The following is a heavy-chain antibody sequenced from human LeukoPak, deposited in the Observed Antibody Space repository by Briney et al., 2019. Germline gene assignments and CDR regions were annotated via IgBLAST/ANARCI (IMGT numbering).Heavy chain of an antibody. D-gene: IGHD3-16*01. J-gene: IGHJ5*02. CDR1: GFTFSSYA. V-gene: IGHV3-23*01. CDR2: ISGSGGST. CDR3: AKDLFPRRGGSNWFDP. Sequence: PGGSLRLSCAASGFTFSSYAMSWVRQAPGKGLEWVSAISGSGGSTYYADSVKGRFTISRDNSKNTLYLQMNSLRAEDTAVYYCAKDLFPRRGGSNWFDPWGQGTLVTVSS.